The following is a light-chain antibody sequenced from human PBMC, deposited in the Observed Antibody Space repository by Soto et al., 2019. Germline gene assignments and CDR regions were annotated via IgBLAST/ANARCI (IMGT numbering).Light chain of an antibody. Sequence: QAVVTQPPSASGTPGQRVTISCSGSSSNIGSNTVNWYQQLPGTAPKLLIYSNNQRPSGVPDRFSGSKSGTSASLAISGLQSEDEADYYCAAWDDSLNGLWVFGGGTSSPS. CDR3: AAWDDSLNGLWV. CDR2: SNN. CDR1: SSNIGSNT. J-gene: IGLJ3*02. V-gene: IGLV1-44*01.